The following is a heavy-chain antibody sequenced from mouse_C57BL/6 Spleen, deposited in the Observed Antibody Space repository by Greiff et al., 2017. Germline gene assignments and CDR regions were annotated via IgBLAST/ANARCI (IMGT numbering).Heavy chain of an antibody. J-gene: IGHJ2*01. CDR2: IYPRDGST. V-gene: IGHV1-85*01. CDR3: ARGDYSNCREVGCLDY. CDR1: GYTFTSYD. Sequence: QVHVKQSGPELVKPGASVKLSCTASGYTFTSYDINWVKQRPGQGLEWIGWIYPRDGSTKYTEKFKGKATLTVDTSSSTAYMELHSLTSEDSAVYCCARGDYSNCREVGCLDYWGKGTTLTVSS. D-gene: IGHD2-5*01.